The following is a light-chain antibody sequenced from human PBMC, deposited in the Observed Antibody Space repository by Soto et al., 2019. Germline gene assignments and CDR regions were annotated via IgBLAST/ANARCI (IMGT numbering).Light chain of an antibody. CDR2: AAS. J-gene: IGKJ1*01. V-gene: IGKV1-6*01. CDR1: RDMGND. Sequence: IQMTQSPLSLSASVGDRVIITCRASRDMGNDLGWYQQKPGKAPKLLIFAASTLHSGVPSRFSGSGSGTVFTLTLSRLHPEDFATYFCLQDYNLPRTFGQGT. CDR3: LQDYNLPRT.